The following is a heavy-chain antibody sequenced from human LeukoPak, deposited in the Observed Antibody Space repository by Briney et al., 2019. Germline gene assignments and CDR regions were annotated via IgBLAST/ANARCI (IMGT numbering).Heavy chain of an antibody. V-gene: IGHV3-53*01. Sequence: GGSLGLSCAASGFTVSSNYMSWVRQAPGKGLEWVSVIYSGGSTYYADSVKGRFTISRDNSKNTLYLQMNSLRAEDTAVYYCATKNSGSYYYYYMDVWGKGTTVTISS. CDR2: IYSGGST. D-gene: IGHD3-10*01. J-gene: IGHJ6*03. CDR1: GFTVSSNY. CDR3: ATKNSGSYYYYYMDV.